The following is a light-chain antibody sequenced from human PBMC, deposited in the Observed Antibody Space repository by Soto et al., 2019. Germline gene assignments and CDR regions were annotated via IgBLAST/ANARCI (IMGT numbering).Light chain of an antibody. J-gene: IGKJ3*01. CDR3: HQASSFPFT. CDR1: QDIKKW. Sequence: DIEMTQSPSSVSASVGDTINITCRASQDIKKWLAWYQQKPGRAPRVLIYGASHLENGVPSRFRGSGSGTDFSLTISSLQTEDFATYFCHQASSFPFTFGPGTKVDIK. CDR2: GAS. V-gene: IGKV1-12*01.